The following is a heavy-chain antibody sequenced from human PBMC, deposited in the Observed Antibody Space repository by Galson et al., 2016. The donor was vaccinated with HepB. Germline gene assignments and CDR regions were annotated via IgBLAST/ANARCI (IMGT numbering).Heavy chain of an antibody. J-gene: IGHJ4*02. CDR2: INPDSGVT. CDR3: ARDIPNDY. V-gene: IGHV1-2*02. Sequence: SVKVSCKASGYTFTGYYIHWVRQAPGQGLEWMGWINPDSGVTHYAQKFQARVTMTRDTSISTAYMELSRLRSDDTAMYYCARDIPNDYWGQGTLVTVSS. CDR1: GYTFTGYY.